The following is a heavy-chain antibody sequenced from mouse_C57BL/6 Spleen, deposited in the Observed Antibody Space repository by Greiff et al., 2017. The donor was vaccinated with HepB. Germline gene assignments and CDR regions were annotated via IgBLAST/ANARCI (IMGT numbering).Heavy chain of an antibody. CDR2: ISSGSSTI. CDR3: ARKPYYYGLDV. D-gene: IGHD1-1*01. J-gene: IGHJ1*03. Sequence: DVMLVESGGGLVKPGGSLKLSCAASGFTFSDYGMHWVRQAPEKGLEWVAYISSGSSTIYYADTVKGRFTISRDNAKNTLFLQMTSLRSEDTAMYYCARKPYYYGLDVWGTGTTVTVSS. CDR1: GFTFSDYG. V-gene: IGHV5-17*01.